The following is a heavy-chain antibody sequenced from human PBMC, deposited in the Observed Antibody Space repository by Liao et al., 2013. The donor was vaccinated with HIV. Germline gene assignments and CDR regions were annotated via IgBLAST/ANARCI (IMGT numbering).Heavy chain of an antibody. CDR2: IYYSGST. J-gene: IGHJ4*02. Sequence: QLQLQESGPGLVKPSETLSLTCTVSGGSISSSSYYWGWIRQPPGKGLEWIGSIYYSGSTYYNPSLKSRVTISVDTSKNQFSLKLSSVTAADTAVYYCARIQDIVVGGIDYWGQGTLVTVSS. CDR3: ARIQDIVVGGIDY. D-gene: IGHD2-15*01. V-gene: IGHV4-39*07. CDR1: GGSISSSSYY.